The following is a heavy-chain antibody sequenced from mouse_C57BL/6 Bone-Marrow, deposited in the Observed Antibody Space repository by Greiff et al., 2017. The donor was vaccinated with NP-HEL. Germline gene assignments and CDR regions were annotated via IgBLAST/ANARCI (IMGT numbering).Heavy chain of an antibody. D-gene: IGHD1-1*01. J-gene: IGHJ4*01. Sequence: VQLQQSVAELVRPGASVKLSCTASGFNIKNTYMHWVKQRPEQGLEWIGRIDPANGNTKYAPKFQGKATITADTSSNTAYLQLSSLTSEDTAIYYCATTPFYYYGSSYALRYWVQGTSVTVSS. CDR2: IDPANGNT. CDR3: ATTPFYYYGSSYALRY. CDR1: GFNIKNTY. V-gene: IGHV14-3*01.